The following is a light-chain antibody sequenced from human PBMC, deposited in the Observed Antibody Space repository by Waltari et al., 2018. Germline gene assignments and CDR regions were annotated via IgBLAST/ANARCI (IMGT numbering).Light chain of an antibody. V-gene: IGKV1-39*01. CDR3: QQSYSTLTWT. Sequence: DIQMTQSPSSLSASVGDTVTITCRASQNINRFLNWYQQESGRAPKLLISGATSLQNGFPSRFSGSGFGTDFTLTISSLQPEDFATYYCQQSYSTLTWTFGQGTKVEI. J-gene: IGKJ1*01. CDR2: GAT. CDR1: QNINRF.